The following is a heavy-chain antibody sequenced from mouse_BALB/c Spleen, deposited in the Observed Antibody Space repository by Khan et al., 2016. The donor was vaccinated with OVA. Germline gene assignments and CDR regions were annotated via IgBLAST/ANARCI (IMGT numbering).Heavy chain of an antibody. CDR3: AKDPPYYAMDY. Sequence: VQLVESGPGLVAPSQSLSITCTVSGFSLADYAVSWIRQPPGKGLEWLGVIWGGGSKYYNSALKSRLSISKDNSKSQVFLKMNSLQTDDTAMDYCAKDPPYYAMDYWGQGTSVTVSS. CDR2: IWGGGSK. V-gene: IGHV2-6-5*01. CDR1: GFSLADYA. J-gene: IGHJ4*01.